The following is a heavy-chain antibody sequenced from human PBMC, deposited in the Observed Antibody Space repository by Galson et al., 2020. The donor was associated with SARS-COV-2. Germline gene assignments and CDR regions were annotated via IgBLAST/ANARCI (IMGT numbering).Heavy chain of an antibody. J-gene: IGHJ5*02. CDR1: GGSISSYY. CDR2: IYYSGST. Sequence: ETSETLSLTCPVSGGSISSYYWSWIRQPPGKGLEWIGYIYYSGSTNYNPSLKSRVTISVDTSKNQFSLKLSSVTAADTAVYYCARQIYGSGSYYTDDNWFDPWGQGTLVTVSS. D-gene: IGHD3-10*01. V-gene: IGHV4-59*08. CDR3: ARQIYGSGSYYTDDNWFDP.